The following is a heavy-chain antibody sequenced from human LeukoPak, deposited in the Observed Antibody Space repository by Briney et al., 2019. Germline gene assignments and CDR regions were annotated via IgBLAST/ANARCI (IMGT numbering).Heavy chain of an antibody. Sequence: ASVKVSCKASGYTFTSYGIIWVRQAPGQGLEWMGWISAYNGNTNYVQKLQGRVTMTRNTSISTAYMELSSLRSEDTAVYYCARGAAYGGNSDWGQGTLVTVSS. D-gene: IGHD2-21*02. CDR2: ISAYNGNT. V-gene: IGHV1-18*01. CDR1: GYTFTSYG. CDR3: ARGAAYGGNSD. J-gene: IGHJ4*02.